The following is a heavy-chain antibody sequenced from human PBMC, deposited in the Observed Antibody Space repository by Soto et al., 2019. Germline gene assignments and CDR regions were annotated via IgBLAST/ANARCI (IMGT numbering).Heavy chain of an antibody. V-gene: IGHV3-48*03. D-gene: IGHD6-13*01. CDR2: ISSSGSTI. CDR1: GFTSSSYE. CDR3: ARDSSSRAYYYGMDV. Sequence: PGGSLRLSCAASGFTSSSYEMNWVRQAPGKGLGWVSYISSSGSTIYYADSVKGRFTISRDNAKNSLYLQMNSLRAEDTAVYYCARDSSSRAYYYGMDVWGQGTTVTVSS. J-gene: IGHJ6*02.